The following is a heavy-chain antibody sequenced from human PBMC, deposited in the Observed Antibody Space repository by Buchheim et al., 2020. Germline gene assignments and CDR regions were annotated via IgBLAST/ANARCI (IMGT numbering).Heavy chain of an antibody. V-gene: IGHV4-34*01. CDR3: ARVDFQKAYGMDV. CDR1: GGSFSGYY. J-gene: IGHJ6*02. Sequence: QVQLQQWGAGLLKPSETLSLTCAVYGGSFSGYYWSWIRQPPGKGLEWIGYIYYSGSTYYNPSLKSRVTISVDTSKNQFSLKLSSVTAADTAFYYCARVDFQKAYGMDVWGQGTT. CDR2: IYYSGST. D-gene: IGHD3-3*01.